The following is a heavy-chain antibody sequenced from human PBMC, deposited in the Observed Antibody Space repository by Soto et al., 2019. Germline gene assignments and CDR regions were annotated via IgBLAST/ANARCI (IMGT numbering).Heavy chain of an antibody. CDR2: IYYSGST. D-gene: IGHD4-17*01. Sequence: PSETLSLTCTVSGGSISSYYWSWVRQPPGKGLEWTGYIYYSGSTNYNPSLKSRVTISVDTSKNQFSLKLSSVTAADTAVYYCAREGRGYGDYVRYYYYGMDVWGQGTTVTVSS. CDR1: GGSISSYY. V-gene: IGHV4-59*01. J-gene: IGHJ6*02. CDR3: AREGRGYGDYVRYYYYGMDV.